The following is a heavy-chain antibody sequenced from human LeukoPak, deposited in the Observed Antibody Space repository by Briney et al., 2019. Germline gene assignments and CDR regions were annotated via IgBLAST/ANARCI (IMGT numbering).Heavy chain of an antibody. V-gene: IGHV3-33*06. CDR1: GFTFSSYG. Sequence: PGGSLRLSCAASGFTFSSYGMHWDRQAPGKGLEWVAVIWYDGSNKYNADSVKGRFTISRDNSKNTLYLQMNSLRAEDTAVYYCAKGPVYSSSDYYYMDVWGKGTTVTVSS. D-gene: IGHD6-6*01. CDR3: AKGPVYSSSDYYYMDV. J-gene: IGHJ6*03. CDR2: IWYDGSNK.